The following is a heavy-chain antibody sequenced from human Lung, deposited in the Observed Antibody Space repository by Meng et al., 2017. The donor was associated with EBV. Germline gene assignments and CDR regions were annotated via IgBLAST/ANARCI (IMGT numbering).Heavy chain of an antibody. CDR2: ISSSSYI. CDR1: GFTFSSYS. J-gene: IGHJ4*02. V-gene: IGHV3-21*01. D-gene: IGHD6-13*01. CDR3: ARAAAGTDCFDY. Sequence: EVQLVESGGXLVKPGGXLRLSCAASGFTFSSYSMNWVRQAPGKGLEWVSSISSSSYIYYADSVKGRFTISRDNAKNSLYLQMNSLRAEDTAVYYCARAAAGTDCFDYWGQGTLGTVSS.